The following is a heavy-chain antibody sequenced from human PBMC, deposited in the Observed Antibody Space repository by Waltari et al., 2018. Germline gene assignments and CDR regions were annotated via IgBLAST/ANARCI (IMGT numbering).Heavy chain of an antibody. Sequence: QLQLQESGPGLVKPSETLSLTCTVSGGSISSSSYYWGWIRQPPGTGLEWIGSIYYSGSTYSDPSLKLRVTISVDTSKNQFSLKLSSVTAADTAVYYCARHVPIVGAMLYYFDYWGQGTLVTVSS. D-gene: IGHD1-26*01. J-gene: IGHJ4*02. CDR3: ARHVPIVGAMLYYFDY. V-gene: IGHV4-39*01. CDR1: GGSISSSSYY. CDR2: IYYSGST.